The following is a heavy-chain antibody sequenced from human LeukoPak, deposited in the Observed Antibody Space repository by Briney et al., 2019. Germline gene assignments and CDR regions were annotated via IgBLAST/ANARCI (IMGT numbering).Heavy chain of an antibody. Sequence: SETLSLTCTVSGDFISSGFYYWSWIRQPAGKGLEWIGRIYSSGSTYYNPSLKTRVTISVDTSKNQFSLKVTSVTAADTAVYYCARHRWELNAFDIWGQGTMVTVSS. V-gene: IGHV4-61*02. CDR1: GDFISSGFYY. CDR3: ARHRWELNAFDI. D-gene: IGHD1-26*01. J-gene: IGHJ3*02. CDR2: IYSSGST.